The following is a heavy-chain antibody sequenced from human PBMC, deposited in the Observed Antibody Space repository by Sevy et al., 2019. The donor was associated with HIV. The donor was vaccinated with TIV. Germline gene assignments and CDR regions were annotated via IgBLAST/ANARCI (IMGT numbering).Heavy chain of an antibody. J-gene: IGHJ6*02. V-gene: IGHV3-11*01. CDR1: GFTFSDYY. CDR2: IDGNGDTI. CDR3: ARDHVKDGDLGDYYYFAMDV. D-gene: IGHD4-17*01. Sequence: GGSLRLSCAASGFTFSDYYMSWIRQAPGKGLQWISYIDGNGDTIYYADSLKGRFTISRDKDKNSLYLQMNSLRAEDTAVYYCARDHVKDGDLGDYYYFAMDVWGQGTTVTVSS.